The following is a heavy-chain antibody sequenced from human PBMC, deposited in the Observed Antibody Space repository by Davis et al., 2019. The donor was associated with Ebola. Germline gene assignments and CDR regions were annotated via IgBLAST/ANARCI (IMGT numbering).Heavy chain of an antibody. D-gene: IGHD3-22*01. V-gene: IGHV3-23*01. Sequence: PGGSLRLSCAASGFTFSTYAMSWVRQAPGKGLEWVSALSGSGGSTYSEDSVKGRFTISRDNSKNTPYLQMNSLRAEDTAVYYCAKDYYVSSGPIAYWGQGTLVTVSS. J-gene: IGHJ4*02. CDR1: GFTFSTYA. CDR3: AKDYYVSSGPIAY. CDR2: LSGSGGST.